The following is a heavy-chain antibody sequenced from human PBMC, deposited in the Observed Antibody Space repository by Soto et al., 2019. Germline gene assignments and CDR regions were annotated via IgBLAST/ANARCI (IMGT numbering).Heavy chain of an antibody. CDR1: GYTFTSYA. J-gene: IGHJ4*02. Sequence: ASVKVSCKASGYTFTSYAMHWVRQAPGQRLEWMGWINAGNGNTKYSQKFQGRVTITRDTSASTAYMELSSLRSEDTAVYYCARGYYDSSGYLIRRYFDYWGQGTLVTDSP. D-gene: IGHD3-22*01. CDR3: ARGYYDSSGYLIRRYFDY. CDR2: INAGNGNT. V-gene: IGHV1-3*01.